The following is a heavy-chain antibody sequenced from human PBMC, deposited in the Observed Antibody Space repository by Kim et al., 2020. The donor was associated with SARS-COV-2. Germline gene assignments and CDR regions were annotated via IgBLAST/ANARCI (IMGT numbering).Heavy chain of an antibody. CDR2: IYYSGST. CDR3: ARHPPSWLEIVGAPAGAFDI. J-gene: IGHJ3*02. V-gene: IGHV4-59*01. Sequence: SETLSLTCTVSGGSISSYYWSWIRQPPGKGLEWIGYIYYSGSTSYNPSLKSRVTISVDTSKNQFSLNLSSVTAADTAVYFCARHPPSWLEIVGAPAGAFDIWGQGTMVTVSS. CDR1: GGSISSYY. D-gene: IGHD1-26*01.